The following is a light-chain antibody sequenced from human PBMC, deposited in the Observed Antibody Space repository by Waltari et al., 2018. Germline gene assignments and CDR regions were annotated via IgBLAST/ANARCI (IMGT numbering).Light chain of an antibody. V-gene: IGKV3-20*01. CDR1: QSSRSSC. J-gene: IGKJ1*01. Sequence: EKVRTQSPGTLALSPGERATLFCRARQSSRSSCLAWYEQKPGQAPRVLHNGASSRATGIPDRFSGCGPGTDFTLAISGLEPEDFDVYYSQQYGSSRQFRQRTKVE. CDR3: QQYGSSRQ. CDR2: GAS.